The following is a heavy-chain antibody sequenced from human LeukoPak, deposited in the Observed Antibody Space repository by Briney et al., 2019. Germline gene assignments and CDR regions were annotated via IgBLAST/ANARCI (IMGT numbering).Heavy chain of an antibody. Sequence: GGSLRLSCAASGFTFSSYAMSWVRQAPGKGLEWVSAISGSGGSTYYADSVKGRFTISRDNSKNTLYLQMNSLRAEDTAVYYCAKDFPGGYYSEDAFDISGQGTMVTVSS. CDR2: ISGSGGST. D-gene: IGHD1-26*01. CDR3: AKDFPGGYYSEDAFDI. V-gene: IGHV3-23*01. J-gene: IGHJ3*02. CDR1: GFTFSSYA.